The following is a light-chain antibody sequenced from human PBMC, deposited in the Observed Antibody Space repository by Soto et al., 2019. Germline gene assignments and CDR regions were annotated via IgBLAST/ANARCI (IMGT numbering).Light chain of an antibody. CDR3: QQRSHWPPIT. Sequence: EIVMTQSPATLSVSPGERATLSCRASQSVNIYLAWYQQKPGQAPRLLIFGASYRATGIPARFSGSGSGTDFTLTISSLEPEDFAVYFCQQRSHWPPITFGQGTLLEI. J-gene: IGKJ5*01. CDR1: QSVNIY. CDR2: GAS. V-gene: IGKV3-11*01.